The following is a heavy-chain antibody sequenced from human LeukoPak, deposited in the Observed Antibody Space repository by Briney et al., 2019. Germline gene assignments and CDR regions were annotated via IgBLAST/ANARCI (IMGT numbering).Heavy chain of an antibody. D-gene: IGHD4-23*01. CDR2: INPSGGST. CDR1: GYTFTSYY. CDR3: ARDPGLVTPGDYYYYYMDV. Sequence: ASVTVSCKASGYTFTSYYIHWVRQAPGQGLEWMGIINPSGGSTSYAQKFQGRVTMTRDTSTSTVYMELSSLRSEDTAVYYCARDPGLVTPGDYYYYYMDVWGKGTTVTISS. J-gene: IGHJ6*03. V-gene: IGHV1-46*01.